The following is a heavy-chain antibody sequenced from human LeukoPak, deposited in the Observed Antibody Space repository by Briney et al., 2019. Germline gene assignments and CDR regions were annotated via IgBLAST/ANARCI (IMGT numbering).Heavy chain of an antibody. CDR3: ARGGSSSWYRVYYFDY. CDR1: GGSISSYY. CDR2: IYYSGST. J-gene: IGHJ4*02. V-gene: IGHV4-59*01. D-gene: IGHD6-13*01. Sequence: SETLSLTCTGSGGSISSYYWSWIRQPPGTGLEWIGYIYYSGSTNYNPSLKSRVTISVDTSKNQFSLKLSSVTAADTAVYYCARGGSSSWYRVYYFDYWGQGTLVTVSS.